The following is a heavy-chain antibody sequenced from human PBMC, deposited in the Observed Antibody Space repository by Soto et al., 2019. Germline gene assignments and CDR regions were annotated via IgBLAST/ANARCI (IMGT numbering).Heavy chain of an antibody. CDR3: ARYYHFGVVVVAATNPFDY. J-gene: IGHJ4*02. Sequence: ASVKVSCKASGYTFTSYGISWVRQAPGQGLEWMGWISAYNGNTNYAQKLQGRVTMTTDTSTSTAYMELRSLRSDDTAVYYCARYYHFGVVVVAATNPFDYWGQGTLVTVSS. CDR2: ISAYNGNT. D-gene: IGHD2-15*01. CDR1: GYTFTSYG. V-gene: IGHV1-18*01.